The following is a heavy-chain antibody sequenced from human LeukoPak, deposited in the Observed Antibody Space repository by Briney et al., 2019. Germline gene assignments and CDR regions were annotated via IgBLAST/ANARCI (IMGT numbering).Heavy chain of an antibody. CDR2: IIPIFGTA. D-gene: IGHD4-23*01. Sequence: SVKVSCKASGGTFSSYAISWVRQAPGQGLEWMGGIIPIFGTANYAQKFQGRVTITADESTSTAYMELSSLRSEDTAVYYSARDMNTRVTPISYAFDLWGQGTMVTVSS. J-gene: IGHJ3*01. V-gene: IGHV1-69*01. CDR3: ARDMNTRVTPISYAFDL. CDR1: GGTFSSYA.